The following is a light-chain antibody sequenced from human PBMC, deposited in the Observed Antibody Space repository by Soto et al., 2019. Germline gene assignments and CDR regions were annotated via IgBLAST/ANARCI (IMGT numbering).Light chain of an antibody. Sequence: HSVLTQPPSASGTPGQRVTISCSGSNSNIGTNSMNWYQQLPGTAPKLLIHSNNQRPSGVPDRFSGSKSGTSASLAISGLQSEDEADYYCAAWDGSLNGWVFGGGTKVTVL. CDR2: SNN. CDR1: NSNIGTNS. J-gene: IGLJ3*02. CDR3: AAWDGSLNGWV. V-gene: IGLV1-44*01.